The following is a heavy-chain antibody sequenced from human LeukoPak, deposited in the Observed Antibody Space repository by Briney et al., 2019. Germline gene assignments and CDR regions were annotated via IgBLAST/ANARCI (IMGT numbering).Heavy chain of an antibody. CDR3: AKDRIVVSYYFDY. CDR1: GFTFSSYA. V-gene: IGHV3-23*01. J-gene: IGHJ4*02. Sequence: GGSLRLSCTDSGFTFSSYAMSWVRQAPGKALEWVSAISGSGGSTYYADSVKGRFTISRDNSKNTLYLQMNSLRAEDTAVYYCAKDRIVVSYYFDYWGQGTLVTVSS. CDR2: ISGSGGST. D-gene: IGHD3-22*01.